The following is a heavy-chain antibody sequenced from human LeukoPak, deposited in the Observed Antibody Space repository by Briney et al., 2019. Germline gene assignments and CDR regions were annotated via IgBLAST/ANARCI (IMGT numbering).Heavy chain of an antibody. CDR1: GFTFSSYS. V-gene: IGHV3-21*01. Sequence: GGSLRLSCAASGFTFSSYSMTWVRQAPGKGLEWVSSISVGTSYIYYADSVKGRFTISRDNAKNSLYLQMNSLRAEDTAVYYCARGGVVVITSNFDYWGQGTLVIVSS. CDR3: ARGGVVVITSNFDY. D-gene: IGHD3-22*01. J-gene: IGHJ4*02. CDR2: ISVGTSYI.